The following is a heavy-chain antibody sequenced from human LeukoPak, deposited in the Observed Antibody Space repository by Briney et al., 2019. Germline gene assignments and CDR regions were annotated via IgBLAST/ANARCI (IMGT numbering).Heavy chain of an antibody. V-gene: IGHV4-34*01. CDR3: ARVPKHSAGGNYNWFDP. J-gene: IGHJ5*02. CDR2: INHSGST. CDR1: GGSFSGYY. D-gene: IGHD4-23*01. Sequence: SETLSLTCAVYGGSFSGYYWSWIRQPPGKGLEWIGEINHSGSTNYNPSLKSRVTISVDTSKNQFSLKLSSVTAADTAVYYCARVPKHSAGGNYNWFDPWGQGTLVTVSS.